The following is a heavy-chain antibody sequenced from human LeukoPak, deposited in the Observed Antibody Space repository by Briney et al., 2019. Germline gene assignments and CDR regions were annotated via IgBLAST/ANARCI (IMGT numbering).Heavy chain of an antibody. J-gene: IGHJ4*02. CDR3: ARPGYYDSSGYYFGFDY. D-gene: IGHD3-22*01. CDR2: IIPIFGTA. V-gene: IGHV1-69*13. Sequence: SVKVSCKASGGTFSSYAISWVRQAPGQGLEWMGGIIPIFGTANYAQKFQGRVTITADESTSTAYVELSSLRSEDTAVYYCARPGYYDSSGYYFGFDYWGQGTLVTVSS. CDR1: GGTFSSYA.